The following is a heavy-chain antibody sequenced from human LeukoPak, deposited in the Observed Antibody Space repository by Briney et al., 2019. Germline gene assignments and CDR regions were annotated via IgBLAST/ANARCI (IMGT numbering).Heavy chain of an antibody. Sequence: GGSLRLSCAASGFTLSNYAMNWVRQAPGKGLEWVAVISYDGSNKYYADSVKGRFTISRDNSKNTLYLQMNSLRAEDAAVYYCAKDSVDDGYNLDCWGQGTLVTVSS. CDR3: AKDSVDDGYNLDC. J-gene: IGHJ4*02. CDR2: ISYDGSNK. V-gene: IGHV3-30*18. CDR1: GFTLSNYA. D-gene: IGHD5-24*01.